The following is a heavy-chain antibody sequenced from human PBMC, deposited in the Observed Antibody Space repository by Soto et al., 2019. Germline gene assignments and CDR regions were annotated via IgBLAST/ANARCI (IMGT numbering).Heavy chain of an antibody. CDR1: GDSISSTDYY. CDR3: ATGRSDSGWYEEHF. D-gene: IGHD6-19*01. V-gene: IGHV4-30-4*08. CDR2: ESYSGRT. Sequence: LSLTCTVSGDSISSTDYYWTWIRQLPGKGLEWIGYESYSGRTYYSPSYNPSLKSRVSISLDTSKNQVSLKLTSVTAADTAVYYCATGRSDSGWYEEHFWGRGTLVTVSS. J-gene: IGHJ4*02.